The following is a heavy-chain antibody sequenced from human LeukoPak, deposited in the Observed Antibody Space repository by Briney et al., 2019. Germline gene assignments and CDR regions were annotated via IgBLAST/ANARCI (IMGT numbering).Heavy chain of an antibody. Sequence: GGSLRLSCAASGFTFSSYGMHWVRQAPGKGLEWVAVISYDGSNKYYADSVKGRFTISIDNAKNSLYLQMNSLRAEDTAVYYCARERESSGSLDYWGQGTLVTVSS. J-gene: IGHJ4*02. CDR3: ARERESSGSLDY. CDR1: GFTFSSYG. V-gene: IGHV3-30*03. D-gene: IGHD1-26*01. CDR2: ISYDGSNK.